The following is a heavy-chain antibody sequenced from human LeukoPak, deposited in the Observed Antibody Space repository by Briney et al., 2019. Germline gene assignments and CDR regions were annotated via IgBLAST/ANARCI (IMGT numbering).Heavy chain of an antibody. J-gene: IGHJ3*02. CDR2: ISYDGSNQ. CDR1: GFTFSSYG. CDR3: AKDKGGGYGNDGFDI. V-gene: IGHV3-30*18. Sequence: GGSLRLSCAASGFTFSSYGMHWVRQAPGKGLEWVAVISYDGSNQYYADSVKGRFTISRDNSKNTLYLQMNSLRAEDTAVYYCAKDKGGGYGNDGFDIWGRGTMVSVSS. D-gene: IGHD3-16*01.